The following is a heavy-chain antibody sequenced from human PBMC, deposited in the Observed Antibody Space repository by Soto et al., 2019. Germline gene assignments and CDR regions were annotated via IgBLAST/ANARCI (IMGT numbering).Heavy chain of an antibody. CDR2: IYPGDSET. CDR1: GYNFTTFW. CDR3: ARLGFPGAIYFDS. J-gene: IGHJ4*02. Sequence: GESLKISCKGSGYNFTTFWIGWVRQMPGKGLEWMGIIYPGDSETKYSPDFEGQVTISADRSTNTAYLQWRSLRASDTAMYYCARLGFPGAIYFDSCGLGTLVTVSS. V-gene: IGHV5-51*01.